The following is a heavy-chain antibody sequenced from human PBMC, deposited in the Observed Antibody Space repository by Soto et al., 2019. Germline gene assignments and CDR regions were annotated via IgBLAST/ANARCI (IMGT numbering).Heavy chain of an antibody. V-gene: IGHV1-8*01. CDR3: ARTEVSGDNYYYGMDV. D-gene: IGHD3-10*01. CDR1: GYTFTSYD. J-gene: IGHJ6*02. CDR2: MNPNSGNT. Sequence: ASVKVSCKASGYTFTSYDINWVRQATGQGLEWMGWMNPNSGNTGYAQKFQGRVTMTRNTSISTAYMELSSLRSEDTAVYYCARTEVSGDNYYYGMDVWGQGTTVTVSS.